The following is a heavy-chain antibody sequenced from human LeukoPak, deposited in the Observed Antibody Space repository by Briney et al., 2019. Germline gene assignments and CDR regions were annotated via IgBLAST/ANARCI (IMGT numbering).Heavy chain of an antibody. CDR1: GFTFRSYW. V-gene: IGHV3-74*01. CDR3: ARGGVPAASDY. J-gene: IGHJ4*02. D-gene: IGHD2-2*01. CDR2: INSDGSST. Sequence: GGSLRLSCVASGFTFRSYWMYWVRHAPGKGLVWVSRINSDGSSTTYADSVKGRFTISRDNAKNTLYLQMNSLRAEDTAVYYCARGGVPAASDYWGQGTLVTVSS.